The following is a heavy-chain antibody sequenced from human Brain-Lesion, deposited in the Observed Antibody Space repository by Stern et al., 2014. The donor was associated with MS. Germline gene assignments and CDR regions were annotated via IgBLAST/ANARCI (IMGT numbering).Heavy chain of an antibody. D-gene: IGHD2-2*01. CDR2: IFNSGST. J-gene: IGHJ6*02. CDR1: GGSISSGGYY. Sequence: VHLVESGPGLVKPSQTLSLSCTVSGGSISSGGYYWSWIRQPAGKGLEWIGRIFNSGSTSYNPSLKSRVTLSIEPSKNQFSLRLNSMTAADTAVYYCARGRVVPGFQYYATDVWGQGTTVIVSS. V-gene: IGHV4-61*02. CDR3: ARGRVVPGFQYYATDV.